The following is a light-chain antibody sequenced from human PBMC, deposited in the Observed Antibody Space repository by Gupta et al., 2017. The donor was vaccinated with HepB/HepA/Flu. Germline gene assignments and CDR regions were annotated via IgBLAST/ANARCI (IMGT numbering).Light chain of an antibody. V-gene: IGKV1-5*03. CDR2: KAS. CDR1: QRISSW. J-gene: IGKJ1*01. CDR3: QHYMT. Sequence: DIQMTQSPSTLSASVGDRVTITCRASQRISSWLAWYQQKPGKAPKLLIYKASSLESGVPSRFSGSGSGTEVTLTISSLQPDDFATYYCQHYMTFGQGTKVEIK.